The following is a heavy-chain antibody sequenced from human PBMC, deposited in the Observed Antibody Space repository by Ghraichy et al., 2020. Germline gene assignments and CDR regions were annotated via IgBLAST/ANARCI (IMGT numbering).Heavy chain of an antibody. Sequence: SVKVSCKASGGTFSSYAISWVRQAPGQGLEWMGRIIPILGIANYAQKFQGRVTITADKSTSTAYMELSSLRSEDTAVYYCARVGQQLDAFDIWGQGTMVTVSS. D-gene: IGHD6-13*01. CDR3: ARVGQQLDAFDI. V-gene: IGHV1-69*04. CDR1: GGTFSSYA. CDR2: IIPILGIA. J-gene: IGHJ3*02.